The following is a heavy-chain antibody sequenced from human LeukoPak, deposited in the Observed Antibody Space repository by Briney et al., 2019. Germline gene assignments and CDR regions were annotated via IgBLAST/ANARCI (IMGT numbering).Heavy chain of an antibody. J-gene: IGHJ4*02. CDR2: ISAYNGNA. CDR1: GYTFTSYA. D-gene: IGHD3-16*01. V-gene: IGHV1-18*01. CDR3: ARDPYDYAWGNKGDY. Sequence: GASVKVSCKASGYTFTSYAMHWVRQAPGQRLEWMGWISAYNGNANYAQKLQGRVTMTTDTSTSTAYMELRSLRSDDTAVYYCARDPYDYAWGNKGDYWGQGTLVTVSS.